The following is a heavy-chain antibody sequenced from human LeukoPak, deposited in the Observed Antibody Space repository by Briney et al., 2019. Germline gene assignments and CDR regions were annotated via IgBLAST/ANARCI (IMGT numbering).Heavy chain of an antibody. V-gene: IGHV4-61*01. CDR3: ARGRFPMDV. CDR1: GGSISSGSYY. Sequence: PSQTLPLTCTVSGGSISSGSYYWSWIRQPPGKGLEWIGYIYYSGSTNYNPSLKSRVTILVDTSKNQFSLKLSSVTAADTAVYYCARGRFPMDVWGKGTTVTVSS. J-gene: IGHJ6*03. CDR2: IYYSGST. D-gene: IGHD3-3*01.